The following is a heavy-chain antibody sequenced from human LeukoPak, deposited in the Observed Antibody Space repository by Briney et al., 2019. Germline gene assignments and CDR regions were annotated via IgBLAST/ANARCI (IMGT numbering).Heavy chain of an antibody. Sequence: ASVKVSCKASGFTFTGYYMHWVRQAPGQGLEWMGWINPNSGGTNYAQKFQGRVTMTRDTSISTAYMELSRLRSDDTAVYYCARGRYYYGSGSPNAFDIWGQGTMVTVSS. CDR1: GFTFTGYY. CDR3: ARGRYYYGSGSPNAFDI. D-gene: IGHD3-10*01. V-gene: IGHV1-2*02. CDR2: INPNSGGT. J-gene: IGHJ3*02.